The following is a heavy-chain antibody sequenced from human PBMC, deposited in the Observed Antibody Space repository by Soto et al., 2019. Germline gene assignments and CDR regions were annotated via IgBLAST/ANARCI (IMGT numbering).Heavy chain of an antibody. D-gene: IGHD5-12*01. CDR3: ARGGSGYGWFDS. CDR1: GGSISNNNW. J-gene: IGHJ5*01. CDR2: IYHSGRT. Sequence: QVQLQQSGPGLVKPSETLSLTCAVSGGSISNNNWWSWVRQPPGTGLEWIGEIYHSGRTNNKPYLNCGVSRSAHKSTNHISLNLNSVTAAGTAVYYCARGGSGYGWFDSWGQGTLVTVSS. V-gene: IGHV4-4*02.